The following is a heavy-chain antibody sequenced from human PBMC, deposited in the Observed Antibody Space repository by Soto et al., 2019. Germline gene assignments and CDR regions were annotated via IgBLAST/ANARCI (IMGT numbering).Heavy chain of an antibody. CDR1: GFTFSSYW. CDR2: INSDGSTT. J-gene: IGHJ5*02. V-gene: IGHV3-74*03. D-gene: IGHD6-6*01. CDR3: ARSLNSGSTFDP. Sequence: EVQLVESGGGLVQPGGSLRLSCAASGFTFSSYWMHWVRQAPGKGLVWVSRINSDGSTTTYADSVKSRFTISRDNAKNTLYLQMNSLRAEDAAVYYCARSLNSGSTFDPWGQGTLVTVSS.